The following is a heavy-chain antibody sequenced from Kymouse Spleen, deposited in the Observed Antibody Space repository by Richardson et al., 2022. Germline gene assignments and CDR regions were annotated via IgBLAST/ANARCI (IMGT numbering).Heavy chain of an antibody. CDR3: TRYNWNSDAFDI. V-gene: IGHV3-15*01. CDR1: GFTFSNAW. CDR2: IKSKTDGGTT. J-gene: IGHJ3*02. D-gene: IGHD1-20*01,IGHD1-7*01. Sequence: EVQLVESGGGLVKPGGSLRLSCAASGFTFSNAWMSWVRQAPGKGLEWVGRIKSKTDGGTTDYAAPVKGRFTISRDDSKNTLYLQMNSLKTEDTAVYYCTRYNWNSDAFDIWGQGTMVTVSS.